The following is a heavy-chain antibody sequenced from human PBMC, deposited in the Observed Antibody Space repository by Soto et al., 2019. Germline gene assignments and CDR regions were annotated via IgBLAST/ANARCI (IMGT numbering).Heavy chain of an antibody. J-gene: IGHJ5*02. V-gene: IGHV3-23*01. CDR1: GFTFSSYA. CDR2: ISGSGGST. CDR3: AKNPSYSSSWYGCSDPDPNWFDP. Sequence: LRLSCAASGFTFSSYAMSWVRQAPGKGLEWVSAISGSGGSTYYADSVKGRFTISRDNSKNTLYLQMNSLRAEDTAVYYCAKNPSYSSSWYGCSDPDPNWFDPWGQGTLVTVSS. D-gene: IGHD6-13*01.